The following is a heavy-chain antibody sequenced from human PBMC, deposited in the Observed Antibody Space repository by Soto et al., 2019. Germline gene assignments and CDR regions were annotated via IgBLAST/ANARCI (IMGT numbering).Heavy chain of an antibody. V-gene: IGHV3-23*01. Sequence: EVQLLESGGGLVQPGGSLRLSCAASGFTFSSYAMSWVRQAPGKGLEWVSAISGSGGSTYYADSVKGRFTISSDNSKNTLYLQMNSLRAEDTAVYYCAKDYSSSWYGLGWFDPWGQGTLVTVSS. CDR2: ISGSGGST. J-gene: IGHJ5*02. CDR3: AKDYSSSWYGLGWFDP. CDR1: GFTFSSYA. D-gene: IGHD6-13*01.